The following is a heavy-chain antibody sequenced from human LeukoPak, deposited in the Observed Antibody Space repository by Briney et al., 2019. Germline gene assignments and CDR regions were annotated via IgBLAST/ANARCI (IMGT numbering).Heavy chain of an antibody. CDR1: GFTFSSFT. D-gene: IGHD4-17*01. CDR3: AREAVTRNYFDY. Sequence: GGSLRLSCAASGFTFSSFTMNWVRQAPGKGLEWVSVIYSGGSTYYADSVKGRFTISRDNSKNTLYLQMNSLRAEDTAVYYCAREAVTRNYFDYWGQGTLVTVSS. J-gene: IGHJ4*02. V-gene: IGHV3-53*01. CDR2: IYSGGST.